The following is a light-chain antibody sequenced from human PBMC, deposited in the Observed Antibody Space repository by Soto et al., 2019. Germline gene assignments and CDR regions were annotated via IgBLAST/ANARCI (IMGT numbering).Light chain of an antibody. CDR3: LQALQPPPV. CDR1: QSLLHYNGYNY. J-gene: IGKJ5*01. CDR2: LGS. Sequence: DIVMTQSPLSLPVTPGEQASISCRSSQSLLHYNGYNYLDWYLQKPGQSPQLLIYLGSNRASGVPDRFSVSGSGTDFTLKISRVEAEDVGVYYCLQALQPPPVFGQGTRLEIK. V-gene: IGKV2-28*01.